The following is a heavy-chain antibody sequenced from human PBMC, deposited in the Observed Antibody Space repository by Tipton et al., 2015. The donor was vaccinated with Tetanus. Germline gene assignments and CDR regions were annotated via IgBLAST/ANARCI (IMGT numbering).Heavy chain of an antibody. Sequence: SLRLSCTTSGLFFHNAWMNWVRQAPGKGLEWVGRIKSKTDGGTTDYAARVKDRFSITRDDSKNTLFLLMNSLKTEDTAVYYCTTSGIVGSGSRVDDWGRGTLVTVSS. V-gene: IGHV3-15*07. CDR1: GLFFHNAW. D-gene: IGHD1-26*01. CDR2: IKSKTDGGTT. CDR3: TTSGIVGSGSRVDD. J-gene: IGHJ4*02.